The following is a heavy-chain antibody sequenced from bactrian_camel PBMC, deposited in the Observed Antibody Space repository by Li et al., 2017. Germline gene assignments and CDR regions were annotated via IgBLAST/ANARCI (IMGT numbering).Heavy chain of an antibody. CDR2: IDRDGSI. J-gene: IGHJ4*01. CDR1: GYTPSSSYC. V-gene: IGHV3S53*01. CDR3: AAEVVLGRCLGGYVYKS. D-gene: IGHD3*01. Sequence: HVQLVESGGGSVQTGESLRLSCEASGYTPSSSYCMAWFRQAPGQKREAVAAIDRDGSINYASSVKGRFAISKDNTKNILYLQMNTLQPEDTGTYQCAAEVVLGRCLGGYVYKSWGQGTQVTVS.